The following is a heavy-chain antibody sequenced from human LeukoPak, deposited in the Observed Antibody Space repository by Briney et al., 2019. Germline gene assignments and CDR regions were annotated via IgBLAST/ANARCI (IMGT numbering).Heavy chain of an antibody. CDR3: ARSRGYSAYDRYYFDY. V-gene: IGHV4-59*01. D-gene: IGHD5-12*01. J-gene: IGHJ4*02. Sequence: SETLSLTCTVSGGSISSYYWSWIRQPPGKGLEWIGYIYYSGSTNYNPSLKSRVTISVDTSKNQFSLKLSSVTAADTAVYFCARSRGYSAYDRYYFDYWGQGALVTVSS. CDR1: GGSISSYY. CDR2: IYYSGST.